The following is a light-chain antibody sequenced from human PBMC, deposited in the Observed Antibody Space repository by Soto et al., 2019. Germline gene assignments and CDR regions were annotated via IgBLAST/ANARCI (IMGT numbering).Light chain of an antibody. V-gene: IGKV3-20*01. Sequence: IVLTQSPGTLSLSPGERVTLSCRASQTISRNYLAWYQQKPGLAPRLIMYHGSRRAAGTPDRFSGSGSGTDFSLTISRLEPEDFAVYYCQQYGYSPLTFGGGTKVDI. CDR1: QTISRNY. CDR2: HGS. J-gene: IGKJ4*01. CDR3: QQYGYSPLT.